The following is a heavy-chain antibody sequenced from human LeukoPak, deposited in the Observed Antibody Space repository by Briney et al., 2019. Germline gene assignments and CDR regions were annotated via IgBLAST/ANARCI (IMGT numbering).Heavy chain of an antibody. CDR1: GFTFSSYA. J-gene: IGHJ3*02. CDR2: ISGSGGST. CDR3: AKDRITMVRGVIFADAFDI. Sequence: GGSLRLSCAASGFTFSSYAMSWVRQAPGKGLEWVSAISGSGGSTYYADSVKGRFTISRDNSKNTLYLQMNSLRAEDTAVYYCAKDRITMVRGVIFADAFDIWGQGTMVTVSS. D-gene: IGHD3-10*01. V-gene: IGHV3-23*01.